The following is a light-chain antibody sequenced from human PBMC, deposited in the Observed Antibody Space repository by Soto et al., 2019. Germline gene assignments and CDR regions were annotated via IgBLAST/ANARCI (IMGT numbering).Light chain of an antibody. J-gene: IGKJ5*01. CDR1: QSVSSN. CDR2: GAS. CDR3: QQYHNWPIT. Sequence: EIVMTQSPATLSLSPGERATLSCRASQSVSSNLAWYQQKPGQAPRXLIYGASTRATGIPARFSGSGSGTELTITISSLQSEDFEVYYCQQYHNWPITFGQGTRLEIK. V-gene: IGKV3-15*01.